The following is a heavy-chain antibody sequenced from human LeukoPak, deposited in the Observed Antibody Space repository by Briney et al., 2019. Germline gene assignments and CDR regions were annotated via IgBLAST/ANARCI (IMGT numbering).Heavy chain of an antibody. V-gene: IGHV4-59*08. D-gene: IGHD5-12*01. CDR2: IYYSGST. Sequence: SETLSLTCTVSGGFISSYYWSWIRQPPGKGLEWIGYIYYSGSTNYNPSLRSRVTISVDTSKNQFSLKLSSVTAADTAVYYCARTQRGYSGYDYGAFDYWGQGTLVTVSS. CDR3: ARTQRGYSGYDYGAFDY. J-gene: IGHJ4*02. CDR1: GGFISSYY.